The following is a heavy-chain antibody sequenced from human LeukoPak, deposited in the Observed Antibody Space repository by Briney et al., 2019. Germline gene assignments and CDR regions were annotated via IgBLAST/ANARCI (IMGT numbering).Heavy chain of an antibody. Sequence: GGSLRLSCAASGFTFSSYEMNWVRQAPGKGLEWVSYISSSGSTIYFADSVKGRFTISRDNAKNSLYLQMNSLRAEDTAVYYCAELGITMIGGVWGEGTTVTISS. CDR3: AELGITMIGGV. J-gene: IGHJ6*04. D-gene: IGHD3-10*02. CDR2: ISSSGSTI. CDR1: GFTFSSYE. V-gene: IGHV3-48*03.